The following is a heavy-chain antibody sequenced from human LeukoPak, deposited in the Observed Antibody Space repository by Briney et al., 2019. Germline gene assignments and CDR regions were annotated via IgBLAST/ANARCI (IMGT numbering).Heavy chain of an antibody. Sequence: GGSLRLSCAASGFTFSSYGMHWVRQAPGKGLEWVAFIRYDGSNKYYADSVKGRFTISRDNAKNSLYLQMNTLRAEDTAVYYCAKEGGEAFDVWGQGTMVTVSS. CDR3: AKEGGEAFDV. V-gene: IGHV3-30*02. CDR2: IRYDGSNK. CDR1: GFTFSSYG. J-gene: IGHJ3*01. D-gene: IGHD3-16*01.